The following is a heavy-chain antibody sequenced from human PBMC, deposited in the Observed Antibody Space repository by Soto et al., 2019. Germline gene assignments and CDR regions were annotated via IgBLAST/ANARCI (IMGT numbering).Heavy chain of an antibody. CDR2: ISAYNGNT. V-gene: IGHV1-18*04. D-gene: IGHD2-2*02. CDR1: CYTFTGYG. J-gene: IGHJ6*02. CDR3: ASYAVVPAAIRGYGMDV. Sequence: VKGSFTTCCYTFTGYGSTWGLQAPGQGLEWMGWISAYNGNTNYAQKLQGRVTMTTDTSTSTAYMELRSLRSDDTAVYYCASYAVVPAAIRGYGMDVWGQGTTVNVSS.